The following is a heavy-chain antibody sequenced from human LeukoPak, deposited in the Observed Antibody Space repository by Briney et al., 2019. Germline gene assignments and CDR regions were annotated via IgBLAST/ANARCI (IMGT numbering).Heavy chain of an antibody. CDR1: GGSISSYY. Sequence: SETLSLTCTVSGGSISSYYGSWIRQPPGKGLEWIGYIYYSGSTNYNPSLKSRVIISVDTSKNQFSLKLSSVTAADTAVYYCARHYAAAGTRGYFDYWGQGTLVTVSS. J-gene: IGHJ4*02. D-gene: IGHD6-13*01. CDR3: ARHYAAAGTRGYFDY. V-gene: IGHV4-59*08. CDR2: IYYSGST.